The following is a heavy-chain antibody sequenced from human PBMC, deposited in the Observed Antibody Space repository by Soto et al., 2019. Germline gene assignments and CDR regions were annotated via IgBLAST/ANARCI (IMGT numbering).Heavy chain of an antibody. V-gene: IGHV3-9*01. CDR1: GFTFDDYA. CDR2: ISWNSGSI. Sequence: DVQLVESGGGLVQPGRSLRLSCAASGFTFDDYAMHWVRQVPGKGLEWVSGISWNSGSIGYGDSVKGRFTISRDNAKNSLYLQMNSLRAEDTALYYCAKGRDLGERDAFDIWGQGTMVTVSS. J-gene: IGHJ3*02. CDR3: AKGRDLGERDAFDI. D-gene: IGHD1-26*01.